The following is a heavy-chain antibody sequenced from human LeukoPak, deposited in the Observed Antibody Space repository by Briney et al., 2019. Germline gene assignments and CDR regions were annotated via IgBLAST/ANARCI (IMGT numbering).Heavy chain of an antibody. V-gene: IGHV3-23*01. D-gene: IGHD3-22*01. Sequence: GGSLRLSCAASGFTFSSFAMSWVRQAPGRGLEWVSTISLSGGSTSYADSVKGRLTISRDNSKNTLYLQMNSLRAEDTAVYYCAKKSRGNYPFDYWGQGSLVTVSS. CDR1: GFTFSSFA. CDR3: AKKSRGNYPFDY. CDR2: ISLSGGST. J-gene: IGHJ4*02.